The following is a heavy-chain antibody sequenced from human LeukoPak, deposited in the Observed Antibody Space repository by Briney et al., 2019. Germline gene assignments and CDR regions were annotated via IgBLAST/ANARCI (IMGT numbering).Heavy chain of an antibody. CDR2: ISSSSSYR. CDR1: GFTFSSYS. CDR3: ARAPEGFWYFDL. J-gene: IGHJ2*01. Sequence: GGSLRLSCAASGFTFSSYSMNWVRQAPGKGPEWVSSISSSSSYRYYADSVKGRSTISRDNAKNSLYLQMNSLRAEDTAVYYCARAPEGFWYFDLWGRGTLVTVSS. V-gene: IGHV3-21*01.